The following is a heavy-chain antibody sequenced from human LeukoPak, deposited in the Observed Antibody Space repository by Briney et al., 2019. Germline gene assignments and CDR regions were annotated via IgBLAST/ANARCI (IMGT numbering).Heavy chain of an antibody. CDR2: INHGVGT. CDR1: GGSFRGYY. CDR3: ARGTQFYYYYSYMDV. J-gene: IGHJ6*03. Sequence: PSQTLSLTCAVYGGSFRGYYWTWIRQSPGKGLEWIGEINHGVGTNYNPSLKSRVTIAEDTSKNQFSLKLTSVTAADTAVYYCARGTQFYYYYSYMDVWGKGTTVTVSS. V-gene: IGHV4-34*01.